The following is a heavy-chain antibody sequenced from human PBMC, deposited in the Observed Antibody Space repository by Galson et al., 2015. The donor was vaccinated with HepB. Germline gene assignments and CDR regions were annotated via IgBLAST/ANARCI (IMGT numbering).Heavy chain of an antibody. CDR1: GFIFSSYG. CDR3: TRLDWNDASDY. J-gene: IGHJ4*02. Sequence: SLRLSCAASGFIFSSYGMHWVRQAPGKGLEWVAVISYDGSNKYYADSVKGRFTISRDNSKSIAYLQMNSLKTEDTAVYYCTRLDWNDASDYWGQGTLVTVSS. V-gene: IGHV3-30*03. D-gene: IGHD1-1*01. CDR2: ISYDGSNK.